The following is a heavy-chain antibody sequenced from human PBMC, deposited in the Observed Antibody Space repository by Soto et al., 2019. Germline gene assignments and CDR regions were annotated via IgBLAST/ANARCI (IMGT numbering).Heavy chain of an antibody. D-gene: IGHD3-16*02. CDR3: AKERAGADYREDPAAIDY. CDR1: GFTFSSYA. CDR2: ISGSGGST. V-gene: IGHV3-23*01. Sequence: GGSLRLSCAASGFTFSSYAMSWVRQAPGKGLEWVSAISGSGGSTYYADSVKGRFTISRDNSKKTLYRQMNSQRAEDTAVYYWAKERAGADYREDPAAIDYWGQGTLVTVSS. J-gene: IGHJ4*02.